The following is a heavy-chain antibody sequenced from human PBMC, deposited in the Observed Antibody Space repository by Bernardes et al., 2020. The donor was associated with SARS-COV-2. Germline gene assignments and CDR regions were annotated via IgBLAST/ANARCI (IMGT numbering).Heavy chain of an antibody. J-gene: IGHJ6*02. Sequence: ASVKVSCKASGYTFTGYYMHWVRQAPGQGLAWMGWINPSSGGTNYAQKFQGRLTMTRDTSISTAYMELSRLRSDDTAVYYCAIPPTNYDRYGMDVWGQGTTVTVSS. CDR3: AIPPTNYDRYGMDV. V-gene: IGHV1-2*02. CDR1: GYTFTGYY. CDR2: INPSSGGT. D-gene: IGHD3-22*01.